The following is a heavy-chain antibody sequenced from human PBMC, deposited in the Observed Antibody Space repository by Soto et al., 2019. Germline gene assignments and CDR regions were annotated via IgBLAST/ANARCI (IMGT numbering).Heavy chain of an antibody. D-gene: IGHD2-2*01. CDR1: GGTFSSYA. CDR3: ARDRGVPAGYYYYYGMAV. CDR2: IIPIFGTA. Sequence: QVQLVQSGAEVKKPGSSVKVSCKASGGTFSSYAISWVRQAPGQGLEWMGGIIPIFGTANYAQKFQGRVTITADESTSTGYMELSSLRSEATAVYYCARDRGVPAGYYYYYGMAVWGQGTTVTVSS. J-gene: IGHJ6*02. V-gene: IGHV1-69*01.